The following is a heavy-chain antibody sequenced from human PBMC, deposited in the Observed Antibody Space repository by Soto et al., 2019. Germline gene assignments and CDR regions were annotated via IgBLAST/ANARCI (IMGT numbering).Heavy chain of an antibody. Sequence: GSLRLSCAAAGFTFSGYWMHWVRQAPGKGLVWVSRINSDGSSTSYADSVKGRFTISRDNAKNTLYLQMHSLRAEDTAVYYCERRYGSSSSRYFHRWGQGTRVTVSS. CDR3: ERRYGSSSSRYFHR. CDR1: GFTFSGYW. J-gene: IGHJ1*01. CDR2: INSDGSST. V-gene: IGHV3-74*01. D-gene: IGHD6-6*01.